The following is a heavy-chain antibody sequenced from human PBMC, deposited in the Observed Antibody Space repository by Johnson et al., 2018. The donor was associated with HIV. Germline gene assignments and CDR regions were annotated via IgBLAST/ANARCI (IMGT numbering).Heavy chain of an antibody. Sequence: QEQLVESGGGLVKPGGSLRLSCAASGFTFSDYYMSWIRQAPVKGLEWVSYISSSGSTIYYADSVKGRFTISRDNAKNSLYLQMNSLRAEDTAVYYCARGGDGYNSRFREPFGAFDIWGQGTMVTVSS. CDR3: ARGGDGYNSRFREPFGAFDI. J-gene: IGHJ3*02. CDR1: GFTFSDYY. V-gene: IGHV3-11*04. CDR2: ISSSGSTI. D-gene: IGHD5-24*01.